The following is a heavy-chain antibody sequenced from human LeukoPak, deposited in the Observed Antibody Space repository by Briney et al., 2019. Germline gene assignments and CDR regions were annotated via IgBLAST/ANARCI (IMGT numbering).Heavy chain of an antibody. CDR1: GYTFTGYY. J-gene: IGHJ4*02. D-gene: IGHD1-26*01. Sequence: ASVKVSCKASGYTFTGYYMHWVRQAPGQGLEWMGWINPNSGGTNYAQKFQGWVTMTRDTSISTAYMELNRLRSDDTAVYYCAREVVGAQLYYFDYWGQGTLVTVSS. CDR3: AREVVGAQLYYFDY. V-gene: IGHV1-2*04. CDR2: INPNSGGT.